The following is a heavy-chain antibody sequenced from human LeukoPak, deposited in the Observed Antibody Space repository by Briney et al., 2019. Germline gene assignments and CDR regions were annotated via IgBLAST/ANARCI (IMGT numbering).Heavy chain of an antibody. CDR2: ISDGGSNK. Sequence: PGRSLRLSCAASGFTFSSYGMHWVRQAPGKGLEWVAVISDGGSNKFYPDSVKGRFTISGDNSKNTLSLQMNSLRAEDTAVYYCAREGARAFDYWGQGTLVTVSS. CDR3: AREGARAFDY. CDR1: GFTFSSYG. V-gene: IGHV3-30*03. J-gene: IGHJ4*02.